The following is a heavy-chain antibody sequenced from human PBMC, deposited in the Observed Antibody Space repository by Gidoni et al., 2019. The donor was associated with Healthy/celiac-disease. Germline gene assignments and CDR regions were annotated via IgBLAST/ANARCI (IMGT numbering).Heavy chain of an antibody. Sequence: EVQLVESGGGLVKPGRSLRLSCTASGFTFGDYAMSWFRQAPGKGLEWVGFIRSKAYGGTTEYAASVKGRFTISRDDSKSIAYLQMNSLKTEDTAVYYCTARGRYSSGWYVPYWGQGTLVTVSS. CDR2: IRSKAYGGTT. V-gene: IGHV3-49*05. J-gene: IGHJ4*02. CDR1: GFTFGDYA. CDR3: TARGRYSSGWYVPY. D-gene: IGHD6-19*01.